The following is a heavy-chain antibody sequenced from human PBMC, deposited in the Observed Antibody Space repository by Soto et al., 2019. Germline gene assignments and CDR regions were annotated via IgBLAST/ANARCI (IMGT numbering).Heavy chain of an antibody. CDR1: GFTFSSYA. J-gene: IGHJ5*02. CDR2: ISYDGSNK. V-gene: IGHV3-30-3*01. Sequence: ESGGGVVQPGRSLRLSCAASGFTFSSYAMHWVRQAPGKGLEWVAVISYDGSNKYYADSVKGRFTISRDNSKNTLYLQMNSLRAEDTAVYYCARVPRRGNWFDPWGQGTLVTVSS. CDR3: ARVPRRGNWFDP.